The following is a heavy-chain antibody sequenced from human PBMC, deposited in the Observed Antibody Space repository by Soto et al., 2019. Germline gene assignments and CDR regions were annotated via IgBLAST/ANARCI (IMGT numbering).Heavy chain of an antibody. Sequence: QVQLVQSGAEVRKPGASVRLSCKASGYTFDRFYLHWVRQAPGQGLEWMGIINTRGCTTAYAQNFRVRLTVTSDTSTSTLYMELSNLRSEDTDVYYCARGPNDSDAPRGDYWCHGTRVTCSS. CDR2: INTRGCTT. J-gene: IGHJ4*01. CDR3: ARGPNDSDAPRGDY. CDR1: GYTFDRFY. V-gene: IGHV1-46*02. D-gene: IGHD1-1*01.